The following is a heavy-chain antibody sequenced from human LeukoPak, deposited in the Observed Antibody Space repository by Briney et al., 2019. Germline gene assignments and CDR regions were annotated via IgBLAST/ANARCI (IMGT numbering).Heavy chain of an antibody. D-gene: IGHD2-15*01. CDR2: ISSSSSYI. J-gene: IGHJ3*02. Sequence: GGSLRLSCAASGFTFGSYSMNWVRQAPGKGLEWVSSISSSSSYIYYADSVKGRFTISRDNAKNSLYLQMNSLRAEDTAVYYCARRWLFDGAFDIWGQGTMVTVSS. V-gene: IGHV3-21*01. CDR3: ARRWLFDGAFDI. CDR1: GFTFGSYS.